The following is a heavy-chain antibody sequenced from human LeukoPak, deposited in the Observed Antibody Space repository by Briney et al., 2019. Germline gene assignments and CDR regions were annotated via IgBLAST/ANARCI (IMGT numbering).Heavy chain of an antibody. D-gene: IGHD3-22*01. J-gene: IGHJ4*02. CDR1: GFTFSSYG. CDR3: AKDLDYDSSGYYYGLIDY. V-gene: IGHV3-30*02. Sequence: GGSLRLSCAASGFTFSSYGMHWVRQAPGKGLEWVAFIRYDGSNKYYADSVKGRFTISRDNSKNTLYLQMNSLRAEDTAVYYCAKDLDYDSSGYYYGLIDYWGQGTLVTVSS. CDR2: IRYDGSNK.